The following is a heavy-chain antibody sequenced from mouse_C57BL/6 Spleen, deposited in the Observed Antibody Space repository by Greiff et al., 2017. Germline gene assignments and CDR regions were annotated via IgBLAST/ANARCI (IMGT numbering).Heavy chain of an antibody. V-gene: IGHV1-53*01. D-gene: IGHD2-3*01. Sequence: QVQLKQPGTELVKPGASVKLSCTASGYTFTSYWMHWVKQRPGQGLEWIGNINPSNGGTNYNEKFKSKATLTVDKSSSTAYMQLSSLTSEDSAVYYCARSGGYYVSALAYWGQGTLVTVSA. CDR2: INPSNGGT. CDR3: ARSGGYYVSALAY. J-gene: IGHJ3*01. CDR1: GYTFTSYW.